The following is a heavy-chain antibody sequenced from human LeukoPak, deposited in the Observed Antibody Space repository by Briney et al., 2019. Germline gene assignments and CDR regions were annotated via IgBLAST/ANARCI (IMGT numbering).Heavy chain of an antibody. J-gene: IGHJ4*02. CDR2: ISYSGNT. CDR1: GGSISSSSYY. D-gene: IGHD4-11*01. V-gene: IGHV4-39*01. Sequence: PSETLSLTCTVSGGSISSSSYYWGWIRQPPGTGLEWIGSISYSGNTYYNPSLKSRVTISVDTSKNQFSLKLSSVTAADTAVYYCASSTESAYYFDYWGQGTLVTVSS. CDR3: ASSTESAYYFDY.